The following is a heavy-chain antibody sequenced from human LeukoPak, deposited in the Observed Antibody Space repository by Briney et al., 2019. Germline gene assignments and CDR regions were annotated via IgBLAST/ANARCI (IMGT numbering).Heavy chain of an antibody. Sequence: SETLSLTCTVAGGSISSGSYYWSWIRQPAGKGLEWIGRIYTRGRTNYNPSLKSRVTISVDTSKNQFSLKLSSVTAADTAVYYCARRGWQGAFDIWGQGTMVTVSS. CDR3: ARRGWQGAFDI. CDR1: GGSISSGSYY. CDR2: IYTRGRT. D-gene: IGHD3-10*01. V-gene: IGHV4-61*02. J-gene: IGHJ3*02.